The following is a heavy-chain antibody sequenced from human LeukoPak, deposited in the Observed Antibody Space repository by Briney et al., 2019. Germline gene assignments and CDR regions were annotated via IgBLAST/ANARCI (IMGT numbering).Heavy chain of an antibody. CDR3: ATRYCSGGSCPNYYYYYINV. D-gene: IGHD2-15*01. V-gene: IGHV1-24*01. CDR1: AYTFTGYY. J-gene: IGHJ6*03. Sequence: ASVKVSCKASAYTFTGYYMHWVRQAPGKGLEWMGGFDPEVGKTIYAQKFQGRVTMTEDTSTDTAYMELSSLRSEDTAVYYCATRYCSGGSCPNYYYYYINVWGKGTTVTISS. CDR2: FDPEVGKT.